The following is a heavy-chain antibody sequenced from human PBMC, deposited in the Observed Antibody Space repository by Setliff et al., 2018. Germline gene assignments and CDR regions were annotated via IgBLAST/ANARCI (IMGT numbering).Heavy chain of an antibody. Sequence: SETLSLTCGVSGGGGSFSAYYWSWIRQPPGKGLEWIGEISPGGSTIYNPSLRSRVTMSVDTAKNRFSLNLTSVTAADTAVYYWASGVGAPWMGGDDYWGQGTLVTVSS. CDR3: ASGVGAPWMGGDDY. J-gene: IGHJ4*02. CDR1: GGGGSFSAYY. V-gene: IGHV4-34*01. CDR2: ISPGGST. D-gene: IGHD3-16*01.